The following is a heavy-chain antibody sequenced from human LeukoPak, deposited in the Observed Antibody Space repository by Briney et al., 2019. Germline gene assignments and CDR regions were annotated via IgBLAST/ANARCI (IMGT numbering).Heavy chain of an antibody. V-gene: IGHV3-66*01. J-gene: IGHJ4*02. Sequence: PGGSLRLSCVVSGLTVSSNYMSWVRQAPGKGLEWVSVIYSGGTTNYADSAKGRFLVYRDNSKNTLYLQMNSLRAEDTAVYYCASKLTTGYWGQGTLVTVSS. D-gene: IGHD4-17*01. CDR1: GLTVSSNY. CDR2: IYSGGTT. CDR3: ASKLTTGY.